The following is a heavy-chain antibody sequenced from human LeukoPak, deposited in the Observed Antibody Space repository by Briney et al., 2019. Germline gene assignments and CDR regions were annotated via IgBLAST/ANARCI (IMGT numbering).Heavy chain of an antibody. CDR2: INTNTGNP. D-gene: IGHD3-10*01. CDR3: ARVLWFGEPGRYYGMDV. Sequence: ASVKVSCKASGYTFTNYAMNWVRQAPGQGLEWMGWINTNTGNPTYAQGFTGRFVFSLDTSVSTAYLQISSLKAEDTAVYYCARVLWFGEPGRYYGMDVWGQGTTVTVSS. V-gene: IGHV7-4-1*02. J-gene: IGHJ6*02. CDR1: GYTFTNYA.